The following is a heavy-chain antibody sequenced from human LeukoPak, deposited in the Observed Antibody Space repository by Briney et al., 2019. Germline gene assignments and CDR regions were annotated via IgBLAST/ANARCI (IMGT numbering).Heavy chain of an antibody. Sequence: SVKVSCKASGGTFSSYAISWVRQAPGQGLEWMGRIIPIFGIANYAQKFQGRVTITADKSTSTAYMELSSLRSEDTAVYYCVRGARIAVAGTDYYYGMDVWGQGTTVTVSS. J-gene: IGHJ6*02. CDR2: IIPIFGIA. CDR3: VRGARIAVAGTDYYYGMDV. CDR1: GGTFSSYA. D-gene: IGHD6-19*01. V-gene: IGHV1-69*04.